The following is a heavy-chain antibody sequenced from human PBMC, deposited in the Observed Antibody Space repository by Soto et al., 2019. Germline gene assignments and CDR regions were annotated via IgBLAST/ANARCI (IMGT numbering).Heavy chain of an antibody. Sequence: TLSLTCAFSFISIISINWWTLVRKSPGKGLEWNGEIHHSGSTNYYPSLKSRVTISVDNSKNQFSLKLTSVTAADTAVYYCARTSYYDSSGYYGMDVWGQGTTVT. CDR1: FISIISINW. D-gene: IGHD3-22*01. CDR3: ARTSYYDSSGYYGMDV. V-gene: IGHV4-4*02. J-gene: IGHJ6*02. CDR2: IHHSGST.